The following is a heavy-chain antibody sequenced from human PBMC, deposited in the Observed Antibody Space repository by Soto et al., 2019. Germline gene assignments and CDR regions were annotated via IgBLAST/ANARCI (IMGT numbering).Heavy chain of an antibody. V-gene: IGHV4-30-4*01. Sequence: QVQLQESGPGLVKPSQTLSLTCTVSGASISSGDDYWSWIRQPPGKGLEWIGYTHYSGSVHYNPSLKSRVTISADASRSHVALILKSVTAADTAVYYCGRHGNYDIGWFDPWGQGILVTVSS. CDR2: THYSGSV. CDR1: GASISSGDDY. CDR3: GRHGNYDIGWFDP. J-gene: IGHJ5*02. D-gene: IGHD3-9*01.